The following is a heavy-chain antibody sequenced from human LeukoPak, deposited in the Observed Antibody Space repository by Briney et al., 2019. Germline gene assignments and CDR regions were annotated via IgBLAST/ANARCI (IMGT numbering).Heavy chain of an antibody. CDR2: ISSSSYI. J-gene: IGHJ4*02. D-gene: IGHD6-19*01. Sequence: GGSLRLSCAASGFTFSSYSMNWVRQAPGKGLEWVSSISSSSYIYYADSVEGRFTISRDNAKNSLYLQMNSLRAEDTAVYYCARALEYSSGWYDYWGQGTLVTVSS. CDR1: GFTFSSYS. V-gene: IGHV3-21*01. CDR3: ARALEYSSGWYDY.